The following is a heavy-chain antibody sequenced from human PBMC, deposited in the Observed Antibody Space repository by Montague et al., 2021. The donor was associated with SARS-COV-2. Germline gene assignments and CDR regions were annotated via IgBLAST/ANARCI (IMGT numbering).Heavy chain of an antibody. CDR1: GGSFSRYF. Sequence: SETLSLTCDVYGGSFSRYFWSWIRQPPGRGPELIGHISPTGSTRYNPSLDSRVTISLDTSKSRLSLELTSVTVADTAVYYCARGRYSSSWYGTKYYFDYWGQGTLVTVSS. J-gene: IGHJ4*02. D-gene: IGHD6-13*01. V-gene: IGHV4-34*01. CDR3: ARGRYSSSWYGTKYYFDY. CDR2: ISPTGST.